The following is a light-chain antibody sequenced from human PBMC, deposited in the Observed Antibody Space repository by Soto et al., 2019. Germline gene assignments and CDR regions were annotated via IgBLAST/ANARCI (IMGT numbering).Light chain of an antibody. CDR2: DTY. Sequence: EVGLTQSPGTLSLSPWERATLSCRASQSVSRNYLAWYQQKPGQAPTLLMYDTYIRATGIPDRFSGSGSVTDFTLTISSLEPEDFAVYYCQQYDDSRQVWTFGQGTKVDI. CDR3: QQYDDSRQVWT. V-gene: IGKV3-20*01. J-gene: IGKJ1*01. CDR1: QSVSRNY.